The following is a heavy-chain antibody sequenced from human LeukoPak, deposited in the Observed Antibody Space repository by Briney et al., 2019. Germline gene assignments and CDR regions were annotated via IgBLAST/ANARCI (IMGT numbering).Heavy chain of an antibody. D-gene: IGHD4-11*01. CDR2: IYYSGST. V-gene: IGHV4-59*01. CDR3: ARDRATVTHNWFDP. CDR1: GGSISSYY. Sequence: SETLSLTCTVSGGSISSYYWSWIRQPPGKGLEWIGYIYYSGSTNYNPSLKSRVTISVDTSKNQFPLKLSSVTAADTAVYYCARDRATVTHNWFDPWGQGTLVTVSS. J-gene: IGHJ5*02.